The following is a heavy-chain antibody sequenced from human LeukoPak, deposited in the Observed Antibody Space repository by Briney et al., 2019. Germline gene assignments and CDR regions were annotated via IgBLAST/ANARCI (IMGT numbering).Heavy chain of an antibody. Sequence: GGSLRLSCAASGFTFSSYWMHWVRQAPGKGLVWVSRINSDGSSTSYADSVKGRFTISRDNAKNTLYLQMNNLRAEDTAVYYCSSGNSHAFDIWGQGTTVTVSS. V-gene: IGHV3-74*01. CDR2: INSDGSST. CDR3: SSGNSHAFDI. D-gene: IGHD4-23*01. CDR1: GFTFSSYW. J-gene: IGHJ3*02.